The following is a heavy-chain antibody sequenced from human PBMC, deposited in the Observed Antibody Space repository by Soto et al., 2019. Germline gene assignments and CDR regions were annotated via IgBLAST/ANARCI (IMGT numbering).Heavy chain of an antibody. CDR3: ARHGYIESRANWFDP. J-gene: IGHJ5*02. V-gene: IGHV3-7*01. CDR1: RFTFSSYW. CDR2: IKHDGGER. D-gene: IGHD6-6*01. Sequence: PGGSLRLSCAASRFTFSSYWMSWVRQGPGKGLEGVANIKHDGGERYYVDSVKGRFTISRDNAKNSLYLQMNSLRAEDTAVYYCARHGYIESRANWFDPWGQGTLVTVSS.